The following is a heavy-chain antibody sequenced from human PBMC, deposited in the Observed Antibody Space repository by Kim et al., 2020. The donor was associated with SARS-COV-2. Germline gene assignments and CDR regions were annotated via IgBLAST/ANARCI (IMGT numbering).Heavy chain of an antibody. CDR1: GYSFTSYW. CDR2: IYPGDSDT. D-gene: IGHD6-19*01. J-gene: IGHJ3*02. Sequence: GESLKISCKGSGYSFTSYWIGWVRQMPGKGLEWMGIIYPGDSDTRYSPSFQGQVTISADKSISTAYLQWSSLKASDTAMYYCARHQYSSGWESEDAFDIWGQGTMVTVSS. V-gene: IGHV5-51*01. CDR3: ARHQYSSGWESEDAFDI.